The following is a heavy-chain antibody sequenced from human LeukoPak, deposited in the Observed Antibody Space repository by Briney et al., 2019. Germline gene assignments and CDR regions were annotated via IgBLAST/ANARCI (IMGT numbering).Heavy chain of an antibody. J-gene: IGHJ4*02. Sequence: GGSLRLSCAASEFTFSNYAMSWVRQAPGKGLEWVSVISGSGSSTYYADSVKGRFAISRDNSKDMLYVEMNSLRAEDSVVYYCAKGAEDYVWGSIGFWGQGILVTVSS. CDR3: AKGAEDYVWGSIGF. CDR1: EFTFSNYA. D-gene: IGHD3-16*01. V-gene: IGHV3-23*01. CDR2: ISGSGSST.